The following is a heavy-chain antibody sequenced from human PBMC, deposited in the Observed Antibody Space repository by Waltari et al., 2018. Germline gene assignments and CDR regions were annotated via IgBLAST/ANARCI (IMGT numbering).Heavy chain of an antibody. J-gene: IGHJ6*03. CDR3: ARKGRMVAATFYYYYYMDV. V-gene: IGHV4-34*01. CDR1: GGSFSGYY. D-gene: IGHD2-15*01. Sequence: QVQLQQWGAGLLKPSETLSLTCAVYGGSFSGYYWSWIRQPPGKGLEWIGEINHSGSTNYNPSLKRRVTISVDTSKNQFSLKLSSVTAADTAVYYCARKGRMVAATFYYYYYMDVWGKGTTVTVSS. CDR2: INHSGST.